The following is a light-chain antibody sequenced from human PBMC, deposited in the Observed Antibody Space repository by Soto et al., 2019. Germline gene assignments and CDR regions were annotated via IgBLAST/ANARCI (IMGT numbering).Light chain of an antibody. CDR2: GAS. J-gene: IGKJ2*01. CDR1: QSVSNSY. V-gene: IGKV3-20*01. CDR3: QQYGNSPRT. Sequence: EIVLTQSPGTLSLSPGERASLSCRASQSVSNSYLAWYQQKPGQAPRLLIYGASSRATGIPDRISGSGSGTDFTLTISRLEPEDLAVYYCQQYGNSPRTFGQGTKLVIK.